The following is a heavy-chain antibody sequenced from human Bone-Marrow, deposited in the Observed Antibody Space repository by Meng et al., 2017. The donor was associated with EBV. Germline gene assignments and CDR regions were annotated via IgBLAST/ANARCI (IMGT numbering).Heavy chain of an antibody. V-gene: IGHV1-69*01. CDR3: ASESGRGYTPDD. CDR1: GITFSHSA. D-gene: IGHD3-10*01. J-gene: IGHJ4*02. CDR2: LIPYFGAA. Sequence: QVQVVQSGAEVKRPXSSVKVSCKTSGITFSHSAVSWVRQAPGQGLEWLGGLIPYFGAANYAPKFEGRVTIIADDSTRTHYLELTSLRSDDSGMYYCASESGRGYTPDDWDQGTLVTVSS.